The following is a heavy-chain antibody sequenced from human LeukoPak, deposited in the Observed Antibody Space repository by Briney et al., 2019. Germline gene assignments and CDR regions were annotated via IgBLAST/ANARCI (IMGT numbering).Heavy chain of an antibody. D-gene: IGHD1-26*01. CDR3: ARSGISGSYYAY. Sequence: GGSLRLSCAASGFTFSSYWMHWGRQAPGKGLVWVSRINSNGSTTSYADSVKGRFTISRDNAKNILYLQMNSLRADDTAVYYCARSGISGSYYAYWGQGTLVTVSS. V-gene: IGHV3-74*01. CDR1: GFTFSSYW. CDR2: INSNGSTT. J-gene: IGHJ4*02.